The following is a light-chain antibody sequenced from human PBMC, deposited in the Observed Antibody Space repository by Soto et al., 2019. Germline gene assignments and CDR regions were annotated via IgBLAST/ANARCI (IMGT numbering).Light chain of an antibody. Sequence: EIVLTQSPATLSLSPGERATLSCRASQSVSTYLAWYQQKLGQAPRLLIYDASSRATGIPARFSGSGSGTAFALTISSLEPEDFAVYYCQQRSNWPRYTFGQGTKLEIK. CDR2: DAS. V-gene: IGKV3-11*01. J-gene: IGKJ2*01. CDR3: QQRSNWPRYT. CDR1: QSVSTY.